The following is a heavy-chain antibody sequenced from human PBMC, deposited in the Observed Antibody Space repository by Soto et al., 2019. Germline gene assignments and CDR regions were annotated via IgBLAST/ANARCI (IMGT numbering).Heavy chain of an antibody. Sequence: GASVKVSCKASGYTFTNNDVSWVRQATGQGLEWMGWMNPGSGDTGYAQKVQGRVTMTRDISIATAYMELNSLTSDDTAIYYCARMESFGSLNWFDLWGQGTLVTVS. J-gene: IGHJ5*02. CDR2: MNPGSGDT. D-gene: IGHD5-18*01. CDR1: GYTFTNND. V-gene: IGHV1-8*01. CDR3: ARMESFGSLNWFDL.